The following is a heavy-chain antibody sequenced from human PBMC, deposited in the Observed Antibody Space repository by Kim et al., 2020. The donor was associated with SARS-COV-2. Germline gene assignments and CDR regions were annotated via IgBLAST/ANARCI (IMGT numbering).Heavy chain of an antibody. CDR3: ARDGAPMYNWNYDYYYYYGMDV. CDR2: INPNSGGT. Sequence: ASVKVSCKASGYTFTGYYMHWVRQAPGQGLEWMGWINPNSGGTNYAQKFQGRVTMTRDTSISTAYMELSRLRSDDTAVYYCARDGAPMYNWNYDYYYYYGMDVWGQGTTVTVSS. CDR1: GYTFTGYY. D-gene: IGHD1-7*01. J-gene: IGHJ6*02. V-gene: IGHV1-2*02.